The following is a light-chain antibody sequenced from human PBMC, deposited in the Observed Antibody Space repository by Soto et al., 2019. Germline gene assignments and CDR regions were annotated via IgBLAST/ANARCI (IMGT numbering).Light chain of an antibody. V-gene: IGKV3-11*01. CDR1: QSVSSY. Sequence: EIVMTHSPATLSVSPWERATLSCRASQSVSSYLAWYQQKPGQAPRLLIYGASTRATGVPARFSGSGSGTDFTLIISSLEPEDFAVYYCHQRSNWPPDAFGQGTRLEIK. CDR2: GAS. CDR3: HQRSNWPPDA. J-gene: IGKJ5*01.